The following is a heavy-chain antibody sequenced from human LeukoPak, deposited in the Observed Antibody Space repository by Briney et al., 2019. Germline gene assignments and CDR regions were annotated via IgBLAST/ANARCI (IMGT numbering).Heavy chain of an antibody. D-gene: IGHD4-11*01. CDR2: ISGSGGST. CDR1: GFTFSSYA. CDR3: ANGVVSGGTATVTPDY. V-gene: IGHV3-23*01. Sequence: PGGSLRLSCAASGFTFSSYAMSWVRQAPGKGLEWVSAISGSGGSTYYADSVKGRFTISRDNSKNTLYLQMNSLRAEDTAVYYCANGVVSGGTATVTPDYWGQGTLVTVSS. J-gene: IGHJ4*02.